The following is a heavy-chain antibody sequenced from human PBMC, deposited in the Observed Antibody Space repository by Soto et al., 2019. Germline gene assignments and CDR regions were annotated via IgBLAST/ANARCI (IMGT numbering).Heavy chain of an antibody. CDR1: GFTFSSYG. CDR2: IWYDGSNK. Sequence: GGSLRLSCAASGFTFSSYGMHWVRQAPGKGLEWVAVIWYDGSNKYYADSVKGRFTISRDNSKNTLYLQMNSLRAEDTAVYYCARERVLWPGAAGPNWFDPWGQGTLVTVSS. V-gene: IGHV3-33*08. CDR3: ARERVLWPGAAGPNWFDP. D-gene: IGHD6-13*01. J-gene: IGHJ5*02.